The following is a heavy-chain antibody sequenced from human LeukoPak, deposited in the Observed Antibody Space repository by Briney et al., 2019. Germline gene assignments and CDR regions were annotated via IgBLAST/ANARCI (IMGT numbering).Heavy chain of an antibody. V-gene: IGHV4-31*03. CDR2: IYHSGTT. D-gene: IGHD4-11*01. CDR1: GDSMTRGGYY. CDR3: ARAVDYRNYFDY. J-gene: IGHJ4*02. Sequence: SETLSLTCTVSGDSMTRGGYYWSWVCQHPGKGLEWIGFIYHSGTTFYNPSLEGRAAISVDTSQNQFSLKLTSVTAADTAVYYCARAVDYRNYFDYWGQGTLVTVSS.